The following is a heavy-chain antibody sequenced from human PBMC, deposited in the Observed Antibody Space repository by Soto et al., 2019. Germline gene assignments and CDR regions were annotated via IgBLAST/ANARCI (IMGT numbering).Heavy chain of an antibody. CDR1: GFTFSDYA. CDR3: AAPRDEYGSGVSWFTYGMDI. Sequence: GGSLRLSCLASGFTFSDYAMTWVRHVPGRGLEWVASLDGAGGSTYYADSVRGRFTISRDNSQNTLFLQMKRLTVDDTAIYYCAAPRDEYGSGVSWFTYGMDIWGQGTTVTSP. J-gene: IGHJ6*02. CDR2: LDGAGGST. D-gene: IGHD3-10*01. V-gene: IGHV3-23*01.